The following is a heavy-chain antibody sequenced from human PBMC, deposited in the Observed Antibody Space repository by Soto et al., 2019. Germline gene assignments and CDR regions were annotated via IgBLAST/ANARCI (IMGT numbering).Heavy chain of an antibody. Sequence: PGGSLRLSCTASGFTFGDYAMSWFRQAPGKGLEWVGFIRSKASGGTTYYAASVKGRFTISRDDSKSIAYLQMNSLKTEDTAVYYCARARITMLVVVFDYWGQGPLVTVS. CDR1: GFTFGDYA. D-gene: IGHD3-22*01. CDR2: IRSKASGGTT. CDR3: ARARITMLVVVFDY. V-gene: IGHV3-49*03. J-gene: IGHJ4*02.